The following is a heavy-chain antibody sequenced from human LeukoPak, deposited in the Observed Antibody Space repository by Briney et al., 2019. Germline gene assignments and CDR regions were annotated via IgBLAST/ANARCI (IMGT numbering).Heavy chain of an antibody. V-gene: IGHV3-7*04. CDR2: IKQDGSEK. D-gene: IGHD3-10*01. Sequence: GGSLRLSCAASGFTFSSSWMIWVRQAPGKGLEWVANIKQDGSEKYYVDSVKGRFTISRDNAKNSLYLQMNSLRTEDTAVYYCARHGDGSGTWFDTWGQGTLVSVSS. CDR3: ARHGDGSGTWFDT. CDR1: GFTFSSSW. J-gene: IGHJ5*02.